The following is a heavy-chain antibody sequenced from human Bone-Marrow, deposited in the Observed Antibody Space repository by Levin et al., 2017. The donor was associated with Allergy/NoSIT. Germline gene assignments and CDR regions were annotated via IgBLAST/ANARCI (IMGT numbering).Heavy chain of an antibody. Sequence: RSGGSLRLSCAVFGYSITTGYYWGWIRQPPGKGLEWVGVFFHSGTTYYNPSLKSRVTMSVDTSKNQFSLKLTSVTAADTAVYYCARAHYDFWSGDYYDYGIDLWGQGTTVTVSS. J-gene: IGHJ6*02. CDR1: GYSITTGYY. V-gene: IGHV4-38-2*01. D-gene: IGHD3-3*01. CDR3: ARAHYDFWSGDYYDYGIDL. CDR2: FFHSGTT.